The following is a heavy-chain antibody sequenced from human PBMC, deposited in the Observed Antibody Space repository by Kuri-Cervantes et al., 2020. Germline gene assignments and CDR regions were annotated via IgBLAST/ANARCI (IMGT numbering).Heavy chain of an antibody. Sequence: GSLRLSCTVSGGSISSSSYYWGWIRQPPGKGLEWIGSIYYSGSTYYNPSLKSRFTISLDTSKNQFSLKLSSVTAADTAVYYCARAYSSSSYDWLDPWGQGTLVTVSS. D-gene: IGHD6-6*01. CDR2: IYYSGST. V-gene: IGHV4-39*01. J-gene: IGHJ5*02. CDR3: ARAYSSSSYDWLDP. CDR1: GGSISSSSYY.